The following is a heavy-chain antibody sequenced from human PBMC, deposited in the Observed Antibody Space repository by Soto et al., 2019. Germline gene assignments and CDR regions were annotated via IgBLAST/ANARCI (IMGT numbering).Heavy chain of an antibody. CDR3: ARGRASGSYYLLDY. J-gene: IGHJ4*02. D-gene: IGHD3-10*01. CDR2: INPNSGNI. V-gene: IGHV1-8*01. Sequence: ASVKVSCKASGDTFTTYDINWVRQATGHGLEWMGWINPNSGNIGYAQRFQGRVTMTKDTAIRTAYMEVSSLRSDDTAVYYCARGRASGSYYLLDYWGQGTLVTVYS. CDR1: GDTFTTYD.